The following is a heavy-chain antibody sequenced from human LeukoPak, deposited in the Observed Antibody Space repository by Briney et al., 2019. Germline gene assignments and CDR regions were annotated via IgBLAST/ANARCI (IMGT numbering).Heavy chain of an antibody. Sequence: SVKVSCKASGGTFSSYAISWVRQAPGQGLEWMGGIIPIFGTANYAQKFQGRVTITADKSTSTAYMELSSLRSEDTAVYCCARVGDYGGGSRFSGGQGTLVTVS. J-gene: IGHJ4*02. CDR1: GGTFSSYA. V-gene: IGHV1-69*06. CDR2: IIPIFGTA. D-gene: IGHD4-17*01. CDR3: ARVGDYGGGSRFS.